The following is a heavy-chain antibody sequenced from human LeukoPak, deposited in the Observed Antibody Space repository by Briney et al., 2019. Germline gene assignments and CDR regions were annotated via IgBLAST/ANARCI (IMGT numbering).Heavy chain of an antibody. CDR3: ARLGRFVRLDYFDY. J-gene: IGHJ4*02. V-gene: IGHV3-48*01. D-gene: IGHD3-10*02. Sequence: GGSLRLSCAASGFPFSSYSMNWVRQAPGKGLEWVSYISSSGSIYYADSVKGRFTISRDNAKNSLYLQMNSLRVEDTAVYYCARLGRFVRLDYFDYWGQGALVTVSS. CDR2: ISSSGSI. CDR1: GFPFSSYS.